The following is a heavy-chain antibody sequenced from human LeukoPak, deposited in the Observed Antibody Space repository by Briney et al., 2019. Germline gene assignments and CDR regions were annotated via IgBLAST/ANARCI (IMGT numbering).Heavy chain of an antibody. CDR2: INHSGST. D-gene: IGHD3-16*01. V-gene: IGHV4-34*01. Sequence: SETLSLTCAVYGGSFSGYYWSWIRQPPGKGLEWIGEINHSGSTNYNPSLKSRVTISVDTSKNQFSLKLSSVTAADTAVYYCARDRGRYVWGSYCPPTSLGYWGQGTLVTVSS. CDR1: GGSFSGYY. CDR3: ARDRGRYVWGSYCPPTSLGY. J-gene: IGHJ4*02.